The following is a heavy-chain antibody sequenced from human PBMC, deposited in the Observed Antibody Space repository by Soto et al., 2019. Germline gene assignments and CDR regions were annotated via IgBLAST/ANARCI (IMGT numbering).Heavy chain of an antibody. D-gene: IGHD4-17*01. CDR3: AKDYDYGDSLPFDY. CDR2: IIGNGDTA. J-gene: IGHJ4*02. V-gene: IGHV3-23*01. CDR1: GFSFRNYG. Sequence: EVQLLEAGGGLVQPGGSLRLSCAASGFSFRNYGMSWFRQAPGKGLEWLSAIIGNGDTAYYSDSVRGRFTISRDNSKNTLYLQLNDLGAEDTAIYYCAKDYDYGDSLPFDYWGQGTLVTVSS.